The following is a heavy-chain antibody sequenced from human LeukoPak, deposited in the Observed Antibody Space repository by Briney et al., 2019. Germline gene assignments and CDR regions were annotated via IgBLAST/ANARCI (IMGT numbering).Heavy chain of an antibody. D-gene: IGHD3-3*01. V-gene: IGHV3-23*01. CDR1: GFTFSSYA. J-gene: IGHJ4*02. CDR3: AKEFDDFWSGYEHWFDY. Sequence: PGGSLRLSCAASGFTFSSYAMSWVRQAPGKGLEWVSAISGSGGSTYYADSVKGRFTISRDNSKNTLYLQMNSLRAEDTAVYYCAKEFDDFWSGYEHWFDYWAREPWSPSPQ. CDR2: ISGSGGST.